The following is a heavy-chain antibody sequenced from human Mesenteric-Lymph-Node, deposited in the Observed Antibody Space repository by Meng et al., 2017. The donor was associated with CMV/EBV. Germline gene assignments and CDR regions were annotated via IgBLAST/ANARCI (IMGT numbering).Heavy chain of an antibody. CDR1: GFTFNIHT. CDR3: ARALRHDNGVYPPLYYDYGMDV. CDR2: ISSTSKYI. D-gene: IGHD4-17*01. Sequence: GESLKISCSGSGFTFNIHTINWVRQAPGEGLDWVSSISSTSKYIYYADTVQGRFTISRHNTKNSQYLQIDSLRAQDTAVYYRARALRHDNGVYPPLYYDYGMDVWGQGTTVTVSS. V-gene: IGHV3-21*01. J-gene: IGHJ6*02.